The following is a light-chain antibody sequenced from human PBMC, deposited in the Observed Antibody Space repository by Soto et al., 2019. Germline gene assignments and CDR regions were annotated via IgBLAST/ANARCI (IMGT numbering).Light chain of an antibody. CDR2: SNT. Sequence: QSVLTQPPSASGTPGQRVTISCSGSSSNIGSTTVNWYQQLPGTAPKLLIYSNTERPSGVPDRFSGSKSGTSASLAISGLQSDDEADYYCAAWDDSLNAWVFGGGTKLTVL. J-gene: IGLJ3*02. CDR1: SSNIGSTT. V-gene: IGLV1-44*01. CDR3: AAWDDSLNAWV.